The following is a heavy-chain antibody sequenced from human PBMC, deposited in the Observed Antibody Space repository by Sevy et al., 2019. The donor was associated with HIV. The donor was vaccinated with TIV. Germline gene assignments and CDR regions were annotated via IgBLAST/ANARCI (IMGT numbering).Heavy chain of an antibody. D-gene: IGHD3-22*01. J-gene: IGHJ4*02. CDR3: ARGAATDYYDTSGFSPSLDQ. V-gene: IGHV4-59*11. CDR2: IYDSGST. Sequence: SETLSLTCTVSGGSISGHFWSWIRQPPGKGLEWIAYIYDSGSTNYNASLRGRVTISVDTYANQFSLGLSSVTAADTAVYYGARGAATDYYDTSGFSPSLDQWGQGILVTVSS. CDR1: GGSISGHF.